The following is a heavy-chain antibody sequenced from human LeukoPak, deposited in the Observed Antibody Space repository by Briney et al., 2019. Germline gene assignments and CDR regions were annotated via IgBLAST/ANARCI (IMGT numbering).Heavy chain of an antibody. J-gene: IGHJ4*02. CDR1: GFTFSSYA. V-gene: IGHV3-23*01. CDR3: AKDRSMSGSFGY. CDR2: ISGSGGST. Sequence: GGSLRLSCAASGFTFSSYAMSWVRQAPGKGLERVSAISGSGGSTYYADSVKGRFTISRDNSKNTLYLQMNSLRAEDTAVYYCAKDRSMSGSFGYWGQGTLVTVSS. D-gene: IGHD1-26*01.